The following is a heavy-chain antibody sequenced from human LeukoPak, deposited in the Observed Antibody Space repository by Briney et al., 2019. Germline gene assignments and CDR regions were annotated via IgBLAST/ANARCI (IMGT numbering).Heavy chain of an antibody. Sequence: GGSLRLSCAVSGFPFSDSWMYWVRQAPGKGLEGVANIKKDGTGISYVDSVRGRFIISRDNARNSLYLHMDSLRVEDTAVYFCAGGNAMDVWGKGTAVTVSS. CDR3: AGGNAMDV. V-gene: IGHV3-7*03. J-gene: IGHJ6*03. CDR2: IKKDGTGI. CDR1: GFPFSDSW.